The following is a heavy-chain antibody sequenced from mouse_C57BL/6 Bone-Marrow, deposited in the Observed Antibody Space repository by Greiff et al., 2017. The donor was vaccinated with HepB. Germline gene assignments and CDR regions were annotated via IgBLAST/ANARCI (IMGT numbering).Heavy chain of an antibody. D-gene: IGHD2-5*01. CDR3: ARSVYYSNYADY. Sequence: EVQLQESGPELVKPGASVKMSCKASGYTFTDYNMHWVKQRHGKSLEWIGYINPNNGGTSYNQKFKGKATLTVNKSSSTAYMDLRSLTSKDPAVYYCARSVYYSNYADYWGQGTTLTVSS. CDR1: GYTFTDYN. CDR2: INPNNGGT. V-gene: IGHV1-22*01. J-gene: IGHJ2*01.